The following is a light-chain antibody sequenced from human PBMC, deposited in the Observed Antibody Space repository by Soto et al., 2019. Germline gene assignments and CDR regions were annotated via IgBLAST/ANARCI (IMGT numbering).Light chain of an antibody. CDR3: QNYDTSPT. J-gene: IGKJ1*01. CDR1: QSVGSSY. Sequence: EIVLTQSPGTLSLSAGERATLSCRASQSVGSSYLAWYQQKPGQAPTVLIYGASSRATGIPDRFSGSGSGTDFILTISRLEPEDFAVYYCQNYDTSPTFGQGTKVDIK. CDR2: GAS. V-gene: IGKV3-20*01.